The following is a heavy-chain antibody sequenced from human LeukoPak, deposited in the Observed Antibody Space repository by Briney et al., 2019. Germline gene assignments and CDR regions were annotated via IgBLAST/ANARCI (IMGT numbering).Heavy chain of an antibody. V-gene: IGHV4-30-4*01. D-gene: IGHD1-26*01. J-gene: IGHJ4*02. CDR2: IYYSGST. Sequence: SETLSLTCTVSGGSISSGDYYWSWIRQPPGKGLEWIEYIYYSGSTYYNPSLKSRVTISVDTSKNQFSLKLSSVTAADTAVYYCARGGQYSGSYSFDYWGQGTLVTVSS. CDR3: ARGGQYSGSYSFDY. CDR1: GGSISSGDYY.